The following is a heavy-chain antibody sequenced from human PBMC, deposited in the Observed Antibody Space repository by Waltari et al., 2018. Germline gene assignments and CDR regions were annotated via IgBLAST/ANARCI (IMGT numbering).Heavy chain of an antibody. J-gene: IGHJ3*02. CDR2: IFKSATT. V-gene: IGHV4-59*11. CDR1: GDSIRGHY. Sequence: QVQLQESGPGLVEPSETLSLTCTVSGDSIRGHYWSWIRQPPGKGLEWIGYIFKSATTNHNPSLKSRVTISADMSKSQLALRLTSMTAADTAVYYCARGYGAYCGEDCSDPFDIWGRGTMVTVSS. D-gene: IGHD2-21*01. CDR3: ARGYGAYCGEDCSDPFDI.